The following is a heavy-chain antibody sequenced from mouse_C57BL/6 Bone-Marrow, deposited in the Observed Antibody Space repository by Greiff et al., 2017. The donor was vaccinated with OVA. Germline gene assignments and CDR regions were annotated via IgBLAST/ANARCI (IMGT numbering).Heavy chain of an antibody. V-gene: IGHV2-2*01. CDR2: IWSGGST. D-gene: IGHD1-1*01. J-gene: IGHJ4*01. Sequence: VMLVESGPGLVQPSQSLSITCTVSGFSLTSYGVHWVRQSPGKGLEWLGVIWSGGSTDYNAAFISRLSISKDNSKSQVFFKMNSLQADDTAIYYCARNFYYGSFYYYAMDYWGQGTSVTVSS. CDR3: ARNFYYGSFYYYAMDY. CDR1: GFSLTSYG.